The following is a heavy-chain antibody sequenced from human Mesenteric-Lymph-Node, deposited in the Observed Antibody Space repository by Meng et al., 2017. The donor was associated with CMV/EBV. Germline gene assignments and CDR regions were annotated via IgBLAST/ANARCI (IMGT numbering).Heavy chain of an antibody. V-gene: IGHV4-31*03. J-gene: IGHJ4*02. CDR2: IYYSGHT. Sequence: CTFSGGSISRGNYYWSWIRQHPGKGLEWIGSIYYSGHTYYNPSLKSRLTISVDTSKNQFSLKLSSVTAADTAVYYCARGASNYYGDYWGQGTLVTVSS. CDR1: GGSISRGNYY. CDR3: ARGASNYYGDY. D-gene: IGHD3-10*01.